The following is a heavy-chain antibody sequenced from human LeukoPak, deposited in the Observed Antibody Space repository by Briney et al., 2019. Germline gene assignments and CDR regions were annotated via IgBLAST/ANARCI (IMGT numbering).Heavy chain of an antibody. CDR2: INWNGGST. Sequence: PGGSLRLSCAASGFTFDDYGMSWVRQAPGKGLEWVSGINWNGGSTGYADSVKGRFTISRDNAKNSLYLQMNSLRAEDTALYHCARIAARSADYYYYYMDVWGKGTTVTVSS. CDR3: ARIAARSADYYYYYMDV. D-gene: IGHD6-6*01. V-gene: IGHV3-20*01. CDR1: GFTFDDYG. J-gene: IGHJ6*03.